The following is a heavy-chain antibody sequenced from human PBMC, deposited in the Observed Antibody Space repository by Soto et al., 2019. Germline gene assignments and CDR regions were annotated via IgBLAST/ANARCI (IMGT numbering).Heavy chain of an antibody. D-gene: IGHD2-15*01. J-gene: IGHJ3*02. CDR2: ISYDGSNK. CDR1: GFTFSSYG. V-gene: IGHV3-30*18. Sequence: LRLSCAASGFTFSSYGMHWVRQAPGKGLEWVAVISYDGSNKYYADSVKGRFTISRDNSKNTLYLQMNSLRAEDTAVYYCAKDLVVGAADAFDIWGQGTMVTVSS. CDR3: AKDLVVGAADAFDI.